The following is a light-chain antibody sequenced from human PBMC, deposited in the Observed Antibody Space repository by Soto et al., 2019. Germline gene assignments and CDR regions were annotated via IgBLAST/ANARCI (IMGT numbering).Light chain of an antibody. CDR2: EVV. CDR3: KSYAGSNPYV. V-gene: IGLV2-8*01. Sequence: QAALTQPPSASGSPGQSVTISCTGTKNDIGVYDFVSWYQHHPGKAPRLIIYEVVQRPSGVPDRFSGSKSSNTASLTVSGLQAADEAYYFCKSYAGSNPYVFGSGTKVTVL. CDR1: KNDIGVYDF. J-gene: IGLJ1*01.